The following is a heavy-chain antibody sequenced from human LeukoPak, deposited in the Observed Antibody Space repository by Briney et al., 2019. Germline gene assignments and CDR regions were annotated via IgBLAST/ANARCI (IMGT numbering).Heavy chain of an antibody. J-gene: IGHJ4*02. D-gene: IGHD3-10*01. Sequence: PSETLSLTCTVSGGSISSYYWSWIRQPAGKGLELIGRIYTSGSTNYNPSLKSRVTMSVDTSKNQFSLKLSSVTAADTAVYYCARGFGELYQDPFDYWGQGTLVTVSS. CDR2: IYTSGST. CDR3: ARGFGELYQDPFDY. V-gene: IGHV4-4*07. CDR1: GGSISSYY.